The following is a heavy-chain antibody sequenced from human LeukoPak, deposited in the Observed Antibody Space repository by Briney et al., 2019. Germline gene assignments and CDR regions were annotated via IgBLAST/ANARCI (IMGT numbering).Heavy chain of an antibody. D-gene: IGHD1-26*01. CDR2: ISYDGSNK. Sequence: GGSLRLSCAASGFTFSSYGMHWVRQAPGKGLEWVAVISYDGSNKYYADSVKGRFTISRDNSKNTLYLQMNSLRAEDTAVYYCAKDRRPRIAGAPLDYWGQGTLVTVSS. CDR1: GFTFSSYG. V-gene: IGHV3-30*18. J-gene: IGHJ4*02. CDR3: AKDRRPRIAGAPLDY.